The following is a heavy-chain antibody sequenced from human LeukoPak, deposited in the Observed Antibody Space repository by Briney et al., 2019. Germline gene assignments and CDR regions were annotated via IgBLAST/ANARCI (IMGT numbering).Heavy chain of an antibody. Sequence: SVKVSCKASGGTFSGYAISWVRQAPGQGLEWMGGIIPIFGTANYAQKFQGRVTITTDESTSTAYMELSSLRSEDTAVYYCAREEGPYRDTAMVRWFDPWGQGTLVTVSS. V-gene: IGHV1-69*05. CDR2: IIPIFGTA. CDR3: AREEGPYRDTAMVRWFDP. D-gene: IGHD5-18*01. J-gene: IGHJ5*02. CDR1: GGTFSGYA.